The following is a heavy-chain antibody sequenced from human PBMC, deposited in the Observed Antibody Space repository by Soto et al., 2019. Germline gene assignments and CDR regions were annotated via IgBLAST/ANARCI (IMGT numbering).Heavy chain of an antibody. J-gene: IGHJ4*02. Sequence: GIPRLSCAASGFTFSSYAMSWVRQAPGKGLEWVSAISGSGGSTYYADSVKGRFTISRDNSKNTLYLQMNSLRAEDTAVYYCAKGSINNIVVVTAPFDYWGQGTLVTVSS. CDR2: ISGSGGST. CDR3: AKGSINNIVVVTAPFDY. V-gene: IGHV3-23*01. D-gene: IGHD2-21*02. CDR1: GFTFSSYA.